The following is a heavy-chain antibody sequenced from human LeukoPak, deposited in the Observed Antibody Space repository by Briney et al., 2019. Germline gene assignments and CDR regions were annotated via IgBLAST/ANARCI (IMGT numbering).Heavy chain of an antibody. CDR3: AREELESGDYYYYMDV. J-gene: IGHJ6*03. CDR2: IIPIFGTA. CDR1: GGTFSSYA. Sequence: SVKVSCKASGGTFSSYAISWVRQAPGQGLEWMGGIIPIFGTANYAQKFQGRVTITTDESTSTAYMELSSLRFEDTAVYYCAREELESGDYYYYMDVWGKGTTVTVSS. D-gene: IGHD1-26*01. V-gene: IGHV1-69*05.